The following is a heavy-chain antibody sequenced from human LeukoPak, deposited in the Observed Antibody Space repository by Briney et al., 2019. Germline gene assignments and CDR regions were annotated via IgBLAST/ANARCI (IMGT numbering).Heavy chain of an antibody. CDR3: ATTPRSVAGSRIGYYYGMDV. CDR1: GFTFSRYW. D-gene: IGHD6-19*01. J-gene: IGHJ6*04. CDR2: INSDGSTI. Sequence: GGSLRLSCAVSGFTFSRYWMHWVRQAPGKGLVWVSRINSDGSTITYADSVKGRFTISRDNAKNTLFLQMNSLRAEDTAVYYCATTPRSVAGSRIGYYYGMDVWAKGPRSPSPQ. V-gene: IGHV3-74*01.